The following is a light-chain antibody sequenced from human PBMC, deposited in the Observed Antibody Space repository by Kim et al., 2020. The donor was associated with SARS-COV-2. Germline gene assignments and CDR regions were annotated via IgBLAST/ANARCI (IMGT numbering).Light chain of an antibody. CDR3: QQYYSTPYT. CDR2: WAS. CDR1: QSVLYSSNNKNY. J-gene: IGKJ2*01. Sequence: DIVMTQSTDSLAVSLGERATINCKSSQSVLYSSNNKNYLAWYQQKPGQHPKLLIYWASTRASGVPDRFSGSGSGTDFTLTISSLQAEDVEVYYGQQYYSTPYTFGQGTKLEI. V-gene: IGKV4-1*01.